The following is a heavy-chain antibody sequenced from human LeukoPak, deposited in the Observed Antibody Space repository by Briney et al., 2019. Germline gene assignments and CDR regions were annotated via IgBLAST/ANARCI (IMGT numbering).Heavy chain of an antibody. CDR2: TYCRSKWYQ. CDR3: VRSVGHIDV. CDR1: GDSVSSKSAA. D-gene: IGHD1-26*01. Sequence: TSQTLSLTCAISGDSVSSKSAAWNWIRQSPSRGLEWLGRTYCRSKWYQHYAISVKSRININPDTSKNQFSLQLNSVTPEDTAVYYCVRSVGHIDVWGQGTTVTVSS. V-gene: IGHV6-1*01. J-gene: IGHJ6*02.